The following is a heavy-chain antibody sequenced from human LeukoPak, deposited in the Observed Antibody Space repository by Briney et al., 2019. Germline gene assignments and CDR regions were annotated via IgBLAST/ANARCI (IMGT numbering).Heavy chain of an antibody. V-gene: IGHV3-74*01. CDR3: ARGKQQLDPYYYYYMDV. J-gene: IGHJ6*03. D-gene: IGHD6-13*01. CDR2: INNDGSST. CDR1: GFTFSNYW. Sequence: GGSLRLSCAASGFTFSNYWMHWVRQAPGKGLVWVSRINNDGSSTSYADPVRGRFTISRDNAKNTLYLQMNSLRAEDTAVYYCARGKQQLDPYYYYYMDVWGKGTTVTISS.